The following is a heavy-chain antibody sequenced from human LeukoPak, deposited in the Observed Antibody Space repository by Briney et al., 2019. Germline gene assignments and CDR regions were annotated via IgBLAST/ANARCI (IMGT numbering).Heavy chain of an antibody. Sequence: GESLKISCKGSGYRFTSYWISWVRQMPGKGLEWMGRTDPSDSYTSYSPSFQGHVTISADKSISTAYLQWSSLKASDTAMYYCARHVGVARLPFDFWGQGTLVTVSS. CDR3: ARHVGVARLPFDF. V-gene: IGHV5-10-1*01. CDR2: TDPSDSYT. CDR1: GYRFTSYW. J-gene: IGHJ4*02. D-gene: IGHD3-10*01.